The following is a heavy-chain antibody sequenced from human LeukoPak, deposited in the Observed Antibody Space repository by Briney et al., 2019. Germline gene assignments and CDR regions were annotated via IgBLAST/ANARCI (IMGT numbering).Heavy chain of an antibody. J-gene: IGHJ6*02. V-gene: IGHV4-30-4*01. CDR1: GGSISSGDYY. D-gene: IGHD3-10*01. CDR2: IYYSGST. CDR3: ARDLRGLLSPPLYYYYYYGMDV. Sequence: NSSETLSLTCTVSGGSISSGDYYWSWIRQPPGKGLEWTGYIYYSGSTYYNPSLKSRVTISVDTSKNQFSLKLSSVTAADTAVYYCARDLRGLLSPPLYYYYYYGMDVWGQGTTVTVSS.